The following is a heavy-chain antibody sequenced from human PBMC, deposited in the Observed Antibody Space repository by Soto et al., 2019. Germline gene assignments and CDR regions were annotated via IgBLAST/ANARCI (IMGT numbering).Heavy chain of an antibody. CDR3: VKWHTSNFDSLPFTGFDF. D-gene: IGHD3-22*01. CDR2: MSGDGRT. CDR1: GFTFSSYS. J-gene: IGHJ4*02. V-gene: IGHV3-23*01. Sequence: GGSLRLSCAASGFTFSSYSMNWVRQAPGKGLEWVSVMSGDGRTRYALSVTGRFTISRDNSKNTLYLQMRSLRAEDAAAYYCVKWHTSNFDSLPFTGFDFWGQGTQVTVSS.